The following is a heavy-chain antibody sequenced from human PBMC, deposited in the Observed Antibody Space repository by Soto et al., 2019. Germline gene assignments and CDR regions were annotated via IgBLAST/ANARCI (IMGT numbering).Heavy chain of an antibody. J-gene: IGHJ6*03. CDR1: GGSFSAYY. Sequence: PSETLSLTCAVYGGSFSAYYWSWVRQPPGKGLEWMGEINHSGSTNYNPSLKSRVTISVDTSKNQFSLKLSSVTAADTAVYYCARGQGLGSDYYYYMDVWGKGTTVTVSS. CDR2: INHSGST. V-gene: IGHV4-34*01. D-gene: IGHD3-10*01. CDR3: ARGQGLGSDYYYYMDV.